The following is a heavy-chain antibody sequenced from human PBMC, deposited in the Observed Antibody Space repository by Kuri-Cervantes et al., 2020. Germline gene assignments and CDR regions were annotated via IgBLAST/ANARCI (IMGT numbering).Heavy chain of an antibody. D-gene: IGHD2-2*01. Sequence: SLKISCAASGFKFEDYAMHWVRQAPGKGLEWVSGIGYNNNTIVYADSVKGRFTIYRDNAKNSLFLQMSSLSAEDTALYYCAKETYCSSTSCGYGMDVWGQGTTVTVSS. V-gene: IGHV3-9*01. CDR2: IGYNNNTI. J-gene: IGHJ6*02. CDR1: GFKFEDYA. CDR3: AKETYCSSTSCGYGMDV.